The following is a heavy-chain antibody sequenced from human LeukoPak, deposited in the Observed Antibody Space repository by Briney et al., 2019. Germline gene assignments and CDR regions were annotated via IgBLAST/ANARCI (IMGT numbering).Heavy chain of an antibody. J-gene: IGHJ4*02. CDR1: GFTFSNYW. CDR2: IKQDGSEK. Sequence: GGSLRLSCAASGFTFSNYWMIWVRQAPGKGLEWVGNIKQDGSEKRYADSVRGRFSISRDNAQTSLYLQMNSLRAEDTAVYYCARSAYPGNSVIEDWGRGTLVTVSS. V-gene: IGHV3-7*02. CDR3: ARSAYPGNSVIED. D-gene: IGHD4-23*01.